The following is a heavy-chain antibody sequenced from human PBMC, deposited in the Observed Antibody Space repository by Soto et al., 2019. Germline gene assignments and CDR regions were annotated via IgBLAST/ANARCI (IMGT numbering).Heavy chain of an antibody. CDR1: GGSISSGGYY. CDR3: ARDERPTLYYYGMDV. Sequence: QVQLQESGPGLVKHSQTLSLTCTVSGGSISSGGYYWSWIRQHPGKGLEWIGYIYYSGSTYYNPSLKSRVTISVDTSKNQCSLKLSSVTAADTAVYYCARDERPTLYYYGMDVWGQGTTVTVSS. V-gene: IGHV4-31*03. J-gene: IGHJ6*02. CDR2: IYYSGST.